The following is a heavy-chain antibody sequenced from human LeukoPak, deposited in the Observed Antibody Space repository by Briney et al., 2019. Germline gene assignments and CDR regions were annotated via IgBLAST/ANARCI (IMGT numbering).Heavy chain of an antibody. V-gene: IGHV4-39*01. CDR1: GGSISSSSYY. CDR2: IYYSGST. CDR3: ARHGSTDYFDY. J-gene: IGHJ4*02. Sequence: SETLSLTCTVSGGSISSSSYYWGWIRQPPGKGLEWIGSIYYSGSTYYNPSLKSRVTISVDTSKNQFSLKLSSVTAADTAVYYCARHGSTDYFDYWGQGTLVTVPS. D-gene: IGHD2-2*03.